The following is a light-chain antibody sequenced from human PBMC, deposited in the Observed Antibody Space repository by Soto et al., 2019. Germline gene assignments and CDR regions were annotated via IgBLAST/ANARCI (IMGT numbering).Light chain of an antibody. CDR2: GAS. J-gene: IGKJ4*01. CDR3: QHYGNSPLT. CDR1: QSVSNNY. Sequence: EIVLTQSPGTLSLSPGERATLSYRASQSVSNNYLAWYQQKPGQAPRLLIYGASHRATGIPDRFSGSGSGTDFTLTISRLEPEDFAVYYCQHYGNSPLTFGGGTRVEIK. V-gene: IGKV3-20*01.